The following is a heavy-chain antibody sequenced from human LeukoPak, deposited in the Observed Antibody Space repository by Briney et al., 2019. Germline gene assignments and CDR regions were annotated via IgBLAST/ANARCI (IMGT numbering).Heavy chain of an antibody. Sequence: GGSLRLSCAPSGFVFSDYYMSWLRQAPGKGLEWVSYISTDSSYTNYADSVRGRFTISRGNAKNALYLQMNGLRDEDKAVYYRARDGYGLDVWGQGTTVTVSS. CDR1: GFVFSDYY. CDR2: ISTDSSYT. J-gene: IGHJ6*02. V-gene: IGHV3-11*05. CDR3: ARDGYGLDV.